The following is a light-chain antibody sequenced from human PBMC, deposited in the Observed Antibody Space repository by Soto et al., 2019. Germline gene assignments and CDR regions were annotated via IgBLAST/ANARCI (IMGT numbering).Light chain of an antibody. CDR3: QQSYSTPPRYT. CDR1: QSISSF. V-gene: IGKV1-39*01. J-gene: IGKJ2*01. Sequence: DIQMTQSPSSLYASVGDRVTITCRASQSISSFLNWYQQKPGKAPKVLIYAASRLESGVPSRFSGSGSGTDFTLTISSLQPEDYATYYCQQSYSTPPRYTVGQGTKVDIK. CDR2: AAS.